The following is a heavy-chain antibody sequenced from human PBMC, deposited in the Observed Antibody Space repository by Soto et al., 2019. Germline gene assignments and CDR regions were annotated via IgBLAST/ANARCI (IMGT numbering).Heavy chain of an antibody. Sequence: SETLSLTCTASGGSISSYYWSWIRQPPGKGLEWIGYIYYSGSTNYNPSLKSRVTISVDTSKNQFSLKLSSVTAADTAVYYCARALYYYGSGRDYYGMDVWGQGTTVTVSS. J-gene: IGHJ6*02. CDR3: ARALYYYGSGRDYYGMDV. CDR2: IYYSGST. CDR1: GGSISSYY. V-gene: IGHV4-59*01. D-gene: IGHD3-10*01.